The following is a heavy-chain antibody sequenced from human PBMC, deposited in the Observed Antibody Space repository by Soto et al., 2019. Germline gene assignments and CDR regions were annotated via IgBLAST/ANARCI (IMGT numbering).Heavy chain of an antibody. CDR2: IIPVFGTT. CDR1: GGLFSSYA. J-gene: IGHJ4*02. Sequence: QEQLVQSGAEVKKPGSSVKVSCKDSGGLFSSYAISWVRQAPGQGLEWVGGIIPVFGTTYYAQNFQDRVTITAAESSKTAYLELSSLTSGDTAMYYCARGGSGYVWFTDFWGQGTLVTAAS. V-gene: IGHV1-69*01. CDR3: ARGGSGYVWFTDF. D-gene: IGHD3-22*01.